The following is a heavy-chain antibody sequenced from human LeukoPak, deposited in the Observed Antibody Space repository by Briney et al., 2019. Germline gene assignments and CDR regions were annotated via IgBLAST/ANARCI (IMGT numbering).Heavy chain of an antibody. V-gene: IGHV3-23*01. J-gene: IGHJ4*02. CDR3: AKFRPITTVAGTIFHY. CDR2: IGGGGHDT. D-gene: IGHD6-19*01. CDR1: GFTFCNYG. Sequence: GGSLRLSCAASGFTFCNYGMSWVRQAPGKGLEWVSAIGGGGHDTFYADSVKGRFTISRDNSKNTLYLQMNSLRAEDTAVYYCAKFRPITTVAGTIFHYWGQGTLVTVSS.